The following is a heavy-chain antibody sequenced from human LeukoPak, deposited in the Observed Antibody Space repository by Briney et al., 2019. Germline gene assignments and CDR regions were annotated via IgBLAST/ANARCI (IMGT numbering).Heavy chain of an antibody. CDR1: GGSISSYY. D-gene: IGHD5-18*01. V-gene: IGHV4-59*13. CDR3: ARATQLWLRAFDI. Sequence: SETLSLTCTVSGGSISSYYWSWIRQPPGKGLEWIGYIYYSGSTNYNPSLKSRVTISVDTSKNQFSLKLSSVTAADTAVYYCARATQLWLRAFDIWGQVTMVTVSS. J-gene: IGHJ3*02. CDR2: IYYSGST.